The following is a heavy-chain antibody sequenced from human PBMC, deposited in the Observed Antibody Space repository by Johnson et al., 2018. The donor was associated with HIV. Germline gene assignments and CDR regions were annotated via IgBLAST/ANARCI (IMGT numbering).Heavy chain of an antibody. CDR3: ARDLQYYDSSGYLFGDAFDI. V-gene: IGHV3-11*04. J-gene: IGHJ3*02. Sequence: QMLLVESGGGLVQPGGSLRLSCVASGFTFSDYYMSWIRQAPGKGLEWLSYIGSGGTSKFYTDSVKARFAVSRDHAMNSLFLELNSLRAEDTAVYYCARDLQYYDSSGYLFGDAFDIWGQGTMVTVSS. CDR2: IGSGGTSK. CDR1: GFTFSDYY. D-gene: IGHD3-22*01.